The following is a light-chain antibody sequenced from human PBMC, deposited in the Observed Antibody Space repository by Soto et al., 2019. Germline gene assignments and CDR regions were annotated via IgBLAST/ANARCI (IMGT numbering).Light chain of an antibody. J-gene: IGKJ1*01. CDR2: KAS. V-gene: IGKV1-5*03. CDR1: QPISDY. Sequence: QMTQSPSSLSAAVGDRVTITCRTSQPISDYLNWYQQKPGKAPKLLIYKASSLESGVPPRFSGSGSGTEFTLTISSLQPDDFATYYCQQYSGIWAFGQGTKVDIK. CDR3: QQYSGIWA.